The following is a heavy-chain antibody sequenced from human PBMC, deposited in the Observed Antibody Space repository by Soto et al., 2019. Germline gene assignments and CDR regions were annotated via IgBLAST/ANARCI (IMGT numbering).Heavy chain of an antibody. CDR3: ARDSRSSSWYNYGMDV. CDR1: GGSISSYY. D-gene: IGHD6-13*01. V-gene: IGHV4-59*01. CDR2: IYYSGST. J-gene: IGHJ6*02. Sequence: QVQLQESGPGLVKPSETLSLTCTVSGGSISSYYWSWIRQHPGKGLEWIGYIYYSGSTNYNPSLKSRVTISVDTSKNQFSLKLSSVTAADTAVYYCARDSRSSSWYNYGMDVWGQGTTVTVSS.